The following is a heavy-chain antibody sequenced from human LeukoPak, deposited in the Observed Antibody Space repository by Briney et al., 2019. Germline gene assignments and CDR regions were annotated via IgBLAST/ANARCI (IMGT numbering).Heavy chain of an antibody. CDR2: ISAYNGNT. Sequence: GASVKVSCKASGYTFTSYGISWVRQAPGQGLEWMGWISAYNGNTNYAQKLQGRVTMTTDTSTSTAYMELRSLRSDDTAVYYCARGYCSSPSCSWFDPWGQGTLVTVSS. J-gene: IGHJ5*02. V-gene: IGHV1-18*01. CDR1: GYTFTSYG. CDR3: ARGYCSSPSCSWFDP. D-gene: IGHD2-2*01.